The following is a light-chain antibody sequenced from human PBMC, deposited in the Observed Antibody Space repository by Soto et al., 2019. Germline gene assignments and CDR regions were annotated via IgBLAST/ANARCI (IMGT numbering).Light chain of an antibody. Sequence: ESVLTQSPGTLSLSPGERATLSCRASQSVSSNYLAWYQQKPGQAPRLLIYGASTRASGIPDRFSGSGSGTDFTLTISRLDPEDSAVYYCQQYGSSPTWTFGQGTKVEIK. V-gene: IGKV3-20*01. CDR2: GAS. CDR3: QQYGSSPTWT. J-gene: IGKJ1*01. CDR1: QSVSSNY.